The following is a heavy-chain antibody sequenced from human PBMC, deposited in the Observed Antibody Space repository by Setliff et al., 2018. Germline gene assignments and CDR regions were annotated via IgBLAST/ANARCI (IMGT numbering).Heavy chain of an antibody. CDR1: GFKLEDHG. CDR2: INWFGGRT. V-gene: IGHV3-20*04. J-gene: IGHJ4*02. CDR3: VQGGLMGGGSHDY. D-gene: IGHD3-16*01. Sequence: PGGSLRLSCAASGFKLEDHGMSWVRKAPKKGLEWVSGINWFGGRTSYAESVKGRFTISRDNAKNSLYLEMNSLRADDTAFYFCVQGGLMGGGSHDYWGQGAQVTVSS.